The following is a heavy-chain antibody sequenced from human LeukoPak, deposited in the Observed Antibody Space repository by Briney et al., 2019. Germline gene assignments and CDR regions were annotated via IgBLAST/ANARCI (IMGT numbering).Heavy chain of an antibody. CDR3: ARDLRYSSGWSASGMDV. CDR1: GYNLTELS. Sequence: GASVKVSCKVSGYNLTELSMHWVRQAPGKGLEWMGGFDPEDGETIYAQKFQGRVTMTEDTSTDTAYMELSSLRSDDTAVYYCARDLRYSSGWSASGMDVWGKGTTVTISS. J-gene: IGHJ6*03. D-gene: IGHD6-19*01. CDR2: FDPEDGET. V-gene: IGHV1-24*01.